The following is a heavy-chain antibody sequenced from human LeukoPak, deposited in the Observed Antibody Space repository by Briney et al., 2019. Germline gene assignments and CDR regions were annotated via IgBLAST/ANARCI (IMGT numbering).Heavy chain of an antibody. CDR1: SGNS. J-gene: IGHJ4*02. CDR2: VFQDGNA. CDR3: ARRYCNSGICYFYDY. D-gene: IGHD2-8*01. V-gene: IGHV4-38-2*01. Sequence: SETLSLTCAVSSGNSWDWMRQPPGKGLQWIGSVFQDGNAYYSPSLKSRVIISLDTSKNQFSLKLISVTAADTAVYYCARRYCNSGICYFYDYWGQGTLVTVSS.